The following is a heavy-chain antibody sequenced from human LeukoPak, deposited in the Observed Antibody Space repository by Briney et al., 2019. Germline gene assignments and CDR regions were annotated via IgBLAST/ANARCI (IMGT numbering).Heavy chain of an antibody. CDR3: ARFPDY. CDR1: GGSISSHY. V-gene: IGHV4-59*11. Sequence: SETLSLTCTVSGGSISSHYWSWIRQPPGKGLEWIGYIYCSGSTNYNPSLKSRVTISVDTSKNQFSLKLSSVTAADTAVYYCARFPDYWGQGTLVTVSS. CDR2: IYCSGST. J-gene: IGHJ4*02.